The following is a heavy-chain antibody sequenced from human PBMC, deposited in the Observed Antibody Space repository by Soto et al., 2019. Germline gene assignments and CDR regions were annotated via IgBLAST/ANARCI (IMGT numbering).Heavy chain of an antibody. CDR2: ISGSGGST. J-gene: IGHJ4*02. CDR3: ASSTSCYWGCYYFDY. Sequence: GGSLRLSCAASGFTFSSYAMSWVRQAPGKGLEWVSAISGSGGSTYYADSVKGRFTISRDNSKNTLYLQMNSLRAEDTAVYYCASSTSCYWGCYYFDYWGQGTLVTVSS. CDR1: GFTFSSYA. D-gene: IGHD2-2*01. V-gene: IGHV3-23*01.